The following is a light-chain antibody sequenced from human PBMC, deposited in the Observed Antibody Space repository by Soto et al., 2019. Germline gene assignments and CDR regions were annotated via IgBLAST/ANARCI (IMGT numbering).Light chain of an antibody. Sequence: QSVLTQPASVSGSPGQSITISCTGTSTDVGRYNYVSWYQQHPGKAPKLMAYDVSNRPSWVSNRFSGSKSGITASLTISGLQAEDEADYYCPSYTSNSTYVFGTGTKVTVL. CDR3: PSYTSNSTYV. J-gene: IGLJ1*01. V-gene: IGLV2-14*01. CDR2: DVS. CDR1: STDVGRYNY.